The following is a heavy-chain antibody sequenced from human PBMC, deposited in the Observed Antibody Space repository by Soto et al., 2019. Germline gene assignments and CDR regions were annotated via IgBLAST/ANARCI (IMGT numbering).Heavy chain of an antibody. Sequence: PSETQSLTCAVYGGSFSGYYWTWIRQPPGTGLEWIGEINHSGSTNYNPSLKSRVTISVDTSKNQVVLTMTNVHPEDTATYFCAHSGPIATVAFDYWGQGILVTVSS. J-gene: IGHJ4*02. CDR3: AHSGPIATVAFDY. CDR2: INHSGST. V-gene: IGHV4-34*01. D-gene: IGHD6-13*01. CDR1: GGSFSGYY.